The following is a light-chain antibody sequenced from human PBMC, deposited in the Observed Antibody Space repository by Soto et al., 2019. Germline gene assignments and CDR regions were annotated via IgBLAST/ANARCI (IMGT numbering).Light chain of an antibody. CDR3: AAWDDSLNVL. J-gene: IGLJ2*01. V-gene: IGLV1-44*01. Sequence: QPVLTQPPSASGTPGQRVTISCSGSSSNIGNNPVNWYQQLPGTAPKLLIYSNNQRPSGVPDRFSGSKSGTSASLAISGLQSEDEADYYCAAWDDSLNVLFGGGTKVTVL. CDR1: SSNIGNNP. CDR2: SNN.